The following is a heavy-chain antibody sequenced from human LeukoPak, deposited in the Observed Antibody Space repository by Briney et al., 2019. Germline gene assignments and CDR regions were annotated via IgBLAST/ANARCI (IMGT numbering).Heavy chain of an antibody. CDR3: AGAAAGTLLADY. CDR1: GGSISSYY. J-gene: IGHJ4*02. D-gene: IGHD6-13*01. V-gene: IGHV4-59*01. Sequence: PSETLSLTCTVSGGSISSYYWSWIRQPPGKGLEWIGYIYYSGSTNYNPSLKSRVTISVDTSKNQFSLKLSSVTAADTAVYYCAGAAAGTLLADYWGQGTLVTVSS. CDR2: IYYSGST.